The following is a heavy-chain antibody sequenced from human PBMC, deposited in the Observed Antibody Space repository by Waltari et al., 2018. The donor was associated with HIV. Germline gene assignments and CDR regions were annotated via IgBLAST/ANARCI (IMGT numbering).Heavy chain of an antibody. Sequence: EVQLVESGGGLVKPGGSLRLSCAASGFTFSKAWMNWVRQAPGKGLEWVGRIKSITEGGTADYAAPVKGRFTLSRNDSTNTVYLHMNSLKTEDTAVYYCSASTMAYDFDYWGQGTLVTVSS. CDR2: IKSITEGGTA. CDR3: SASTMAYDFDY. J-gene: IGHJ4*02. CDR1: GFTFSKAW. V-gene: IGHV3-15*01. D-gene: IGHD3-22*01.